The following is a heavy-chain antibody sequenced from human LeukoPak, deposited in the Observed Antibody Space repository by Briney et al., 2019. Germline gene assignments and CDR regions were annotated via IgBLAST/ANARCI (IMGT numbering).Heavy chain of an antibody. CDR2: IYYSGST. CDR1: GGSISSSSYY. D-gene: IGHD6-19*01. Sequence: SETLSLTCTVSGGSISSSSYYWGWIRQPPGKGLEWIGSIYYSGSTYYNPSLKSRVTISVDTSKNQFSLKLSSVTAADTAVYYCARLATWAVAGIYYYGMDVWGQGTTVTASS. J-gene: IGHJ6*02. V-gene: IGHV4-39*01. CDR3: ARLATWAVAGIYYYGMDV.